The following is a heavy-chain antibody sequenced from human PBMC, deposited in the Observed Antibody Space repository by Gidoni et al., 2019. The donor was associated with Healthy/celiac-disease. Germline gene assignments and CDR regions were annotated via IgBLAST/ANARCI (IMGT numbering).Heavy chain of an antibody. CDR2: IWYDGSNK. D-gene: IGHD2-15*01. Sequence: QVRLVESGGGVVQPGRSLRLSCAASGFTFSSYGMHWVRQAPGKGLEWVAVIWYDGSNKYYADSVKGRFTISRDNSKNTLYLQMNSLRAEDTAVYYCARDRVASGGFDYWGQGTLVTVSS. J-gene: IGHJ4*02. CDR3: ARDRVASGGFDY. CDR1: GFTFSSYG. V-gene: IGHV3-33*01.